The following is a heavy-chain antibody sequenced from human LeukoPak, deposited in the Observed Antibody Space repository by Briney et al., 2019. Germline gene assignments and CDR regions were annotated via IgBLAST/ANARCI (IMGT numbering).Heavy chain of an antibody. CDR2: IIPIFGTA. J-gene: IGHJ4*02. V-gene: IGHV1-69*01. Sequence: SVKVSCKASGGTFSSYAISWVRQAPGQGLEWMEGIIPIFGTANYAQKFQGRVTITADESTSTAYMELSSLRSEDTAVYYCARPSYYYDSSGSALDYWGQGTLVTVSS. D-gene: IGHD3-22*01. CDR3: ARPSYYYDSSGSALDY. CDR1: GGTFSSYA.